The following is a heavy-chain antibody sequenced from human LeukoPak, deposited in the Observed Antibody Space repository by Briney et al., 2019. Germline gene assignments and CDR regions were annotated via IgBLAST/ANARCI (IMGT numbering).Heavy chain of an antibody. Sequence: ASVKVSCKASGHTFTSYYMHWVRQAPGQGLEWMGIINPSGGSTSYAQKFQGRVTMTRDTSTSTVYMELSSLRSEDTAVYYCARANLSLTGAAAGPDAFDIWGQGTMVTVSS. J-gene: IGHJ3*02. CDR1: GHTFTSYY. V-gene: IGHV1-46*01. D-gene: IGHD6-13*01. CDR2: INPSGGST. CDR3: ARANLSLTGAAAGPDAFDI.